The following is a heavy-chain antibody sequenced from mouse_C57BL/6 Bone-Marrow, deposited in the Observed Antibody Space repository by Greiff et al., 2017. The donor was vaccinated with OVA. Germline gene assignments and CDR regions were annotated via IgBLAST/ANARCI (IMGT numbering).Heavy chain of an antibody. V-gene: IGHV1-26*01. D-gene: IGHD2-1*01. Sequence: EVQLQQSGPELVKPGASVKISCKASGYTFTDYYMNWVKQSHGKSLEWIGDINPNNGGTSYNQKFKGKATLTVDKSSSTAYMELRSRTSEDSAVYYCASPNYGNYEGFAYWGQGTLVTVSA. CDR1: GYTFTDYY. CDR2: INPNNGGT. J-gene: IGHJ3*01. CDR3: ASPNYGNYEGFAY.